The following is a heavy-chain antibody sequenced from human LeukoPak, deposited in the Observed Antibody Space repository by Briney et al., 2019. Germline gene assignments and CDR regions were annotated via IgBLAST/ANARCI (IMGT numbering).Heavy chain of an antibody. Sequence: PGGSLRLSCAASGFTFNRYWMHWLRHAPGKGLVWVSRINSDGNSTSYADSVKGRFTISRDNAKNTLYLQMNSLRAEDTAVYYCARAYYDSSGRYFDYWGQGTLVTVSS. CDR2: INSDGNST. V-gene: IGHV3-74*01. CDR3: ARAYYDSSGRYFDY. CDR1: GFTFNRYW. D-gene: IGHD3-22*01. J-gene: IGHJ4*02.